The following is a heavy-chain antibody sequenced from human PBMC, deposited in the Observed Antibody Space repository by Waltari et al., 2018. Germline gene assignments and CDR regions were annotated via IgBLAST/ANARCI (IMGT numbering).Heavy chain of an antibody. CDR2: IYHSGST. CDR1: GYSISSGYY. Sequence: QVQLQESGPGLVKPSETLSLTCAVSGYSISSGYYWGWIRQPPGKGLEWIGSIYHSGSTYYNPSHKSRVTISVDTSKNQFSLKLSSVTAADTAVYYWASSGTDYYDSSGYYFGYWGQGTLVTVSS. J-gene: IGHJ4*02. CDR3: ASSGTDYYDSSGYYFGY. V-gene: IGHV4-38-2*01. D-gene: IGHD3-22*01.